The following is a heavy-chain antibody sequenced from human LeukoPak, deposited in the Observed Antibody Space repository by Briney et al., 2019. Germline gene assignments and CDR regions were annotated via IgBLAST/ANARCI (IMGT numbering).Heavy chain of an antibody. CDR2: ISGSGGST. V-gene: IGHV3-23*01. CDR1: GFTFSSYA. D-gene: IGHD3-3*01. CDR3: ARLSGPYYDFWSGYYGFNDY. J-gene: IGHJ4*02. Sequence: GGSLRLSCAASGFTFSSYAMSWVRQAPGKGLEWVSAISGSGGSTYYADSVKGRFTISRDNSKNTLYLQMNSLRAEDTAVYHCARLSGPYYDFWSGYYGFNDYWGQGTLVTVSS.